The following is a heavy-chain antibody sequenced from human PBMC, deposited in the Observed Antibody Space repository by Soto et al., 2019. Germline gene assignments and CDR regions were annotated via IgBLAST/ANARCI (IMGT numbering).Heavy chain of an antibody. V-gene: IGHV4-31*02. Sequence: QVQLQESGPGLVKPSQTLSLTCTVSGGSLSSGDYYWNWVRQRPGKGLEWIGNIFYSGSTYYNPSFMGRLTIAFDTYKNQVSLSLISVSAADTAVYFCARDRDNDDRDGYYYFFDFWGQGTLVTVSS. CDR1: GGSLSSGDYY. CDR3: ARDRDNDDRDGYYYFFDF. J-gene: IGHJ4*02. CDR2: IFYSGST. D-gene: IGHD3-22*01.